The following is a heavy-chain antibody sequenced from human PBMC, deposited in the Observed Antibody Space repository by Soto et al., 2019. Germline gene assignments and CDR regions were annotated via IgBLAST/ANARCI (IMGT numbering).Heavy chain of an antibody. V-gene: IGHV4-39*02. Sequence: QLQLQESGPGLVKPSETLSLTCTVSGGSISSSSYYWGWIRQPPGKRLEWIGSIYYSGSTYYNPSLKSRDTNSVYTLKNPCSQKSSSASAADTAVYYCARILGVWIHVPFYIRGQGTMVTASS. CDR2: IYYSGST. CDR3: ARILGVWIHVPFYI. J-gene: IGHJ3*02. D-gene: IGHD5-18*01. CDR1: GGSISSSSYY.